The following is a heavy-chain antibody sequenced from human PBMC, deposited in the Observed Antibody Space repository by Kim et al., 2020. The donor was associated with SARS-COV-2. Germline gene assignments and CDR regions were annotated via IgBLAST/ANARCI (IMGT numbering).Heavy chain of an antibody. CDR1: GFTFDDYA. J-gene: IGHJ4*02. Sequence: GGSLRLSCAASGFTFDDYAMHWVRQAPGKGLEWVSLISGDGGSTYYADSVKGRFTISRDNSKNSLYLQMNSLRTEDTALYYCAKTYYDFWSGPYYFDYWGQGTLVTVSS. CDR3: AKTYYDFWSGPYYFDY. D-gene: IGHD3-3*01. V-gene: IGHV3-43*02. CDR2: ISGDGGST.